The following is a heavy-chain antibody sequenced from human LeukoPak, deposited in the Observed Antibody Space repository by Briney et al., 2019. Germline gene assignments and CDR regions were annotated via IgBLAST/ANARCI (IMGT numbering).Heavy chain of an antibody. V-gene: IGHV4-39*07. CDR1: GGSISTTSYH. CDR2: ISYSGSI. J-gene: IGHJ4*02. CDR3: ARDPDYYGSGSPPDY. D-gene: IGHD3-10*01. Sequence: SETLSLTCAVSGGSISTTSYHWGWIRQPPGKGLEWIGTISYSGSINYNPSLKSRVTISVDTSKNQFSLKLSSVTAADTAVYYCARDPDYYGSGSPPDYWGQGTLVTVSS.